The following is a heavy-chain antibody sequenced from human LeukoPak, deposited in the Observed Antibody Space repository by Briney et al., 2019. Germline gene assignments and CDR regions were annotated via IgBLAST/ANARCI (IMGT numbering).Heavy chain of an antibody. Sequence: GASVKVSCKASGYTFTGYYMHWVRQAPGQRLEWMGWINAGNGNTKYSQKFQGRVTITRDTSASTAYMELSSLRSEDTAVYYCARGDQLLDPPDYWGQGTLVTVSS. D-gene: IGHD2-2*01. CDR1: GYTFTGYY. CDR3: ARGDQLLDPPDY. V-gene: IGHV1-3*01. CDR2: INAGNGNT. J-gene: IGHJ4*02.